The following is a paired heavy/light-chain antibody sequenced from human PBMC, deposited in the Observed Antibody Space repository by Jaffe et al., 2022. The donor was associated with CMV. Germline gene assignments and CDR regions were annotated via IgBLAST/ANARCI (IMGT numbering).Heavy chain of an antibody. V-gene: IGHV5-10-1*03. CDR1: GDTFVNYW. J-gene: IGHJ4*02. CDR3: ARQDASIFVSPDY. CDR2: IDPSGSDA. Sequence: EVQLVQSGAEVKAPGESLRISCQVFGDTFVNYWITWVRQMPGKGLEWMGTIDPSGSDAKYGPSFQGHVTISADRSVNTAYLQWNSLKASDTAIYYCARQDASIFVSPDYWSQGALVTVSS. D-gene: IGHD3-3*02.
Light chain of an antibody. Sequence: QSALTQPDSVSGSPGQSITISCTAPSSSVALYNLVSWYQQYPGKAPKLLIYEVTKRPSGVSHRFSGSKSGNTASLTISDLQPEDEADYYCCSYAGTGSLSWVFGRGIKLTV. J-gene: IGLJ3*02. V-gene: IGLV2-23*02. CDR2: EVT. CDR1: SSSVALYNL. CDR3: CSYAGTGSLSWV.